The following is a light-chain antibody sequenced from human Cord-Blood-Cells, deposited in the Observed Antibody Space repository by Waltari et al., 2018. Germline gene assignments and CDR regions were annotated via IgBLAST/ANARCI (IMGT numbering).Light chain of an antibody. V-gene: IGKV3-11*01. CDR1: QSVSSY. CDR3: QQRSNWPPGIT. Sequence: EIVLTQSPAPTSLSPGDRATLSCRASQSVSSYLAWYQQKPGQAPRLLIYYASNRATGIPARFSGSGSGTDFTLTISSLEPEDFAVYYCQQRSNWPPGITFGPGTKVDIK. CDR2: YAS. J-gene: IGKJ3*01.